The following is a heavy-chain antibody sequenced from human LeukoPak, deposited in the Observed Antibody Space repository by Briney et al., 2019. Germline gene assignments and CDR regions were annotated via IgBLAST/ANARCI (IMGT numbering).Heavy chain of an antibody. D-gene: IGHD3-3*01. CDR1: GGTFSSYA. CDR3: ASASYYDFWSGSFDV. V-gene: IGHV1-69*13. Sequence: SVKVSCKASGGTFSSYAISWVRQVPGQGLEWMGGIIPIFGTANYAQKFQGRVTITADESTSTAYMELSSLRSEDTAVYYCASASYYDFWSGSFDVWGQGTTVTVSS. J-gene: IGHJ6*02. CDR2: IIPIFGTA.